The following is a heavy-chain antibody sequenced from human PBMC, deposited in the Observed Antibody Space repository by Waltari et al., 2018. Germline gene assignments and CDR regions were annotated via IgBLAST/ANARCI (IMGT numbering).Heavy chain of an antibody. J-gene: IGHJ3*02. V-gene: IGHV4-59*11. Sequence: QVQLQESGPGLVKPSETLSLTCTVSGGSISSHYWSWIRQPPGKGLEWIGYIYYSGSTNYNPSLKSRVTISVDTSKNQFSLKLSSVTAADTAVYYCARLGQRWLQTQGAFDIWGQGTMVTVSS. CDR1: GGSISSHY. CDR3: ARLGQRWLQTQGAFDI. CDR2: IYYSGST. D-gene: IGHD5-12*01.